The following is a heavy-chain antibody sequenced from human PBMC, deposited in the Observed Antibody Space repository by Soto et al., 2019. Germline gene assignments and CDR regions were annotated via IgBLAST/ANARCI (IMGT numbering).Heavy chain of an antibody. Sequence: QVQLVLSGADVKKPGSSVKVSCKASGGTFSSYAISWVRQAPGQGLEWMGGIIPIFGTANYAQKFQGRVTITADESTSTAYMELSSLRSEDTAVYYCAKRKFLLGVVIPFYYYYGMDVWGQGTTVTVSS. CDR1: GGTFSSYA. D-gene: IGHD3-3*01. J-gene: IGHJ6*02. CDR3: AKRKFLLGVVIPFYYYYGMDV. V-gene: IGHV1-69*01. CDR2: IIPIFGTA.